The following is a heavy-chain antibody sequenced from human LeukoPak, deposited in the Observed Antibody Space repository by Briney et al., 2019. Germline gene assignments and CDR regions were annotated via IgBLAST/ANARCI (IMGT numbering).Heavy chain of an antibody. D-gene: IGHD3-3*01. V-gene: IGHV4-59*12. CDR1: GGSISSYY. CDR3: ARKRSGSRNDAFDI. CDR2: IYYSGST. J-gene: IGHJ3*02. Sequence: SETLSLTCTVSGGSISSYYWSWIRQPPGKGLEWIGYIYYSGSTNYNPSLKSRVTISVDTSKNQFSLQLNSVTPEDTAVYYCARKRSGSRNDAFDIWGQGTMVTVSS.